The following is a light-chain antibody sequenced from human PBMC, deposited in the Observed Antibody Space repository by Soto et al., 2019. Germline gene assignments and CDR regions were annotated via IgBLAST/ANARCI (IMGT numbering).Light chain of an antibody. CDR2: VAS. V-gene: IGKV1-17*01. J-gene: IGKJ1*01. Sequence: DIQMTQSPSSLSASVGDRVTITCRASQAIRNDLAWYQQKPGKAPERLIYVASSLQSGVPSRFSGSGSGTEFSLAISSLQPEDFATYYCQQSYSTPRTFGQGTKVDIK. CDR1: QAIRND. CDR3: QQSYSTPRT.